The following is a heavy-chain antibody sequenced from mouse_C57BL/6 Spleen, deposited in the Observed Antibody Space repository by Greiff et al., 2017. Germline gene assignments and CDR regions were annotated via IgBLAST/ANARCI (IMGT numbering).Heavy chain of an antibody. CDR3: ARSSGYYAMDY. Sequence: VQLQQSGPELVKPGASVKISCKASGYTFTDYYMNRVKQSHGKSLEWIGDINPNNGGTSYNQKFKGKATLTVDKSSSTAYMELRSLTSEDSAVYYCARSSGYYAMDYWGQGTSVTVSS. CDR1: GYTFTDYY. D-gene: IGHD3-2*02. V-gene: IGHV1-26*01. J-gene: IGHJ4*01. CDR2: INPNNGGT.